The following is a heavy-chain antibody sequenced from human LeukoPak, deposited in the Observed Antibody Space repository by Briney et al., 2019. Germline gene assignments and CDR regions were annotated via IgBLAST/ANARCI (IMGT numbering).Heavy chain of an antibody. CDR2: IHYSGRT. V-gene: IGHV4-59*01. CDR1: GGSISSNY. CDR3: ATEVAPSDHYYYYGMDV. J-gene: IGHJ6*02. D-gene: IGHD5-12*01. Sequence: SETLSLTCTVSGGSISSNYWSWVRQPPGKGLEWIGYIHYSGRTNYNPSLKSRVTISVDTSKNQFSLKLSSVTAADTAVYYCATEVAPSDHYYYYGMDVWGQGTTVTVSS.